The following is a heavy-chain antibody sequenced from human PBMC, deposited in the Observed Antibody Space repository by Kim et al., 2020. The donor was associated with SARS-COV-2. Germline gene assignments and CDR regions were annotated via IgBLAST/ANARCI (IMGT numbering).Heavy chain of an antibody. CDR2: INPNNGDT. V-gene: IGHV1-2*06. D-gene: IGHD3-9*01. CDR1: GYTFIGYY. J-gene: IGHJ4*02. CDR3: ARGLPSTTYDILTGYQGY. Sequence: ASVKVSCKASGYTFIGYYIHWVRQAPGQGLEWMGRINPNNGDTNYAQNFQGRVTMTRDTSLSTAYMELSSLRSDDTALYYCARGLPSTTYDILTGYQGYWGQGTLVTVSS.